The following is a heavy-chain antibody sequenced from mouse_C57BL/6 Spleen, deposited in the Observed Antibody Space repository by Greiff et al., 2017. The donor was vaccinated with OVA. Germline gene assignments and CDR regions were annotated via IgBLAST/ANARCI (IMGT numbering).Heavy chain of an antibody. CDR3: ARFYGNSRDYAMDY. J-gene: IGHJ4*01. CDR1: GYTFTSYG. D-gene: IGHD2-1*01. V-gene: IGHV1-81*01. Sequence: QVQLQQSGAELARPGASVKLSCKASGYTFTSYGISWVKQRTGQGLEWIGEIYPRSGNTYYNEKFKGKATLTADKSSSTAYMELRSLTSEDSAVYFCARFYGNSRDYAMDYWGQGTSVTVSS. CDR2: IYPRSGNT.